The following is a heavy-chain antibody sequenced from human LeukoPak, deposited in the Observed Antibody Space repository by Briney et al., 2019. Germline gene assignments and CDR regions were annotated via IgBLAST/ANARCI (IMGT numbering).Heavy chain of an antibody. CDR1: GGSISSYY. CDR2: IYYSGST. D-gene: IGHD6-6*01. Sequence: SETLSLTCTVSGGSISSYYWRWIRQPPGKGLEWIGYIYYSGSTNYSPSLKSRVTISVDTSKNQFSLKLSSVTAADTAVYYCARLSSLANIAARGRTWLDPWGQGSLVTVSS. V-gene: IGHV4-59*01. J-gene: IGHJ5*02. CDR3: ARLSSLANIAARGRTWLDP.